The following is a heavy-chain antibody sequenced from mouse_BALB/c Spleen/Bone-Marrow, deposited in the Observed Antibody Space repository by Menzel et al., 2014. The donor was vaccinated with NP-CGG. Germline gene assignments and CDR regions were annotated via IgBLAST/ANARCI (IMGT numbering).Heavy chain of an antibody. CDR1: GFSLTSYG. Sequence: QVQLQQSGPGLVAPSQSLSITCTVSGFSLTSYGVHWVRQPPGKGLEWLGVIWAGVSTNYNSALMSRLSISKDNSKSQVFLKMNSLQTDDTAMYYCARDRGDYVFAYWGQGTLVTVSA. J-gene: IGHJ3*01. CDR3: ARDRGDYVFAY. CDR2: IWAGVST. D-gene: IGHD2-4*01. V-gene: IGHV2-9*02.